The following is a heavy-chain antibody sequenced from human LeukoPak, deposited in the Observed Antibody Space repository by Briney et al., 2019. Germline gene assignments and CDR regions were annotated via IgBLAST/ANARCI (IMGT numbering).Heavy chain of an antibody. Sequence: SETLSLTCTVSGGSLSSYYWSWIRQPPGKGLEWIGYIYYSGSTNYNPSLKSRVTISVDTSKNQFSLKLSSVTAADTAVYYCARSGGWDTAHHGGVNWGQGTLVTVSS. CDR2: IYYSGST. V-gene: IGHV4-59*08. CDR3: ARSGGWDTAHHGGVN. D-gene: IGHD6-19*01. J-gene: IGHJ4*02. CDR1: GGSLSSYY.